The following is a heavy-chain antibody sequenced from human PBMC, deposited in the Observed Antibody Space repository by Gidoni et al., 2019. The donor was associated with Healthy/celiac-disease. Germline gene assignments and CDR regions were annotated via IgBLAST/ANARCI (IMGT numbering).Heavy chain of an antibody. CDR3: ARHYPYYDFWSGYYTSAFDI. V-gene: IGHV4-39*01. CDR1: GGSISSSSYY. CDR2: IYYSGST. Sequence: QLQLQESGPGLVKPSETLSLTCTVSGGSISSSSYYWGWIRQPPGKGLEWIGSIYYSGSTYYNPSLKSRVTISVDTSKNQFSLKLSSVTAADTAVYYCARHYPYYDFWSGYYTSAFDIWGQGTMVTVSS. J-gene: IGHJ3*02. D-gene: IGHD3-3*01.